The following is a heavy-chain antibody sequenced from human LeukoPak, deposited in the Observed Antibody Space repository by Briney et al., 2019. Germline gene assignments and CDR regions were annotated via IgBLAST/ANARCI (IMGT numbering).Heavy chain of an antibody. CDR2: INPNSGGT. J-gene: IGHJ3*02. Sequence: ASVKVSCKASGYTFTGYYMHWVRQAPGQGLEWMGRINPNSGGTNYAQKFQGRVTMTRDTSISTAYMEMSRLSSDDTAVYYCARIGELQWLMHDAFDIWGQGTMVTVSS. CDR1: GYTFTGYY. V-gene: IGHV1-2*06. D-gene: IGHD6-19*01. CDR3: ARIGELQWLMHDAFDI.